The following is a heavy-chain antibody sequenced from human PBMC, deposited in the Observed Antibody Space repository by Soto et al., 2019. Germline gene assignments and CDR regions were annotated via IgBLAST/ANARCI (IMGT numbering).Heavy chain of an antibody. CDR1: GYTYTRYD. CDR3: ARQTVAARLRWGSAPIDY. CDR2: MNPNSGNT. Sequence: RKGAGYTYTRYDINWGRQATRQGLEWMGWMNPNSGNTGYAQKFQGRVTMTMNTSISTAYRELSSLISEDTALYYCARQTVAARLRWGSAPIDYWGQGTLVTVSS. J-gene: IGHJ4*02. D-gene: IGHD6-6*01. V-gene: IGHV1-8*01.